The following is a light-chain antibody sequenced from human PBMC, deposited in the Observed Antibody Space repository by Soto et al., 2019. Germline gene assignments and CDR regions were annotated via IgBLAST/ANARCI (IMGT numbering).Light chain of an antibody. CDR3: SSYAGSNNLV. J-gene: IGLJ2*01. CDR2: EVN. V-gene: IGLV2-8*01. Sequence: QSALTQPPSASGSPGQSVTISCTGTSSDVGAYNHVSWYQQHPGKAPKLMIYEVNKRPSGVPDRFSGSKSGNTASLTVSGLQAEGEADYYCSSYAGSNNLVFGGGTQLTVL. CDR1: SSDVGAYNH.